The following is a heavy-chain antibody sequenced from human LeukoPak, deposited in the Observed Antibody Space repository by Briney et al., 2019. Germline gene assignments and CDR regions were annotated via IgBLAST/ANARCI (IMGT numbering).Heavy chain of an antibody. D-gene: IGHD3-22*01. CDR1: EFTFSNAW. CDR2: IKSKTGGGTT. V-gene: IGHV3-15*01. J-gene: IGHJ4*02. CDR3: TTMGNYDSSDQNPMPFDY. Sequence: GGSLRLSCAASEFTFSNAWMTWVRQAPGKGLEWVGRIKSKTGGGTTDYAAPVKGRFTILRDDSQSTLYLQMNSLKTEDTALYYCTTMGNYDSSDQNPMPFDYWGQGTLVTVSS.